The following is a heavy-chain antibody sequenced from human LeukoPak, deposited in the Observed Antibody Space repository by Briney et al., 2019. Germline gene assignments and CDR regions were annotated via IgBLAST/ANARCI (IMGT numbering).Heavy chain of an antibody. Sequence: GGSLRLSCAASGFTFNKSWMSWVRQAPGKGLEWVANINEDGSKKYYVDSVKGRLTISRDNAKNSLYLQMNSLRAEDTAVYYCFLPGGASSFDYWGQGTLVTVSS. CDR1: GFTFNKSW. CDR3: FLPGGASSFDY. CDR2: INEDGSKK. D-gene: IGHD2-21*01. J-gene: IGHJ4*02. V-gene: IGHV3-7*01.